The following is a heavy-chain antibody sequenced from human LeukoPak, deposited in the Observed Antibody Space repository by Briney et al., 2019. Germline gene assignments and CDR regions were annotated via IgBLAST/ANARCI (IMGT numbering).Heavy chain of an antibody. D-gene: IGHD1-26*01. V-gene: IGHV3-66*01. Sequence: GGSLRLSCTVSGIALSSNYISWVRQAPGKGLEWVSVTYVSGNTYYTDSVKGRFIVSRDNSKNTLYLEMNSLRVEDTGVYYCASEVGAWGQGTXVTVSS. J-gene: IGHJ5*02. CDR1: GIALSSNY. CDR3: ASEVGA. CDR2: TYVSGNT.